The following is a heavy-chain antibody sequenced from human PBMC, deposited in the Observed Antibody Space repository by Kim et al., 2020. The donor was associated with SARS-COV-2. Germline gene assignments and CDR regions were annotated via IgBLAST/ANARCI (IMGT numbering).Heavy chain of an antibody. CDR1: GFTFSSYW. CDR2: IKQDGSEK. V-gene: IGHV3-7*03. Sequence: GGSLRLSCAASGFTFSSYWMSWVRQAPGKGLEWVANIKQDGSEKYYVDSVKGRFTISRDNAKNSLYLQMNSLRAEDTAVYYCARVPILHPWGYFDLWGRGTLVTVSS. CDR3: ARVPILHPWGYFDL. J-gene: IGHJ2*01. D-gene: IGHD3-16*01.